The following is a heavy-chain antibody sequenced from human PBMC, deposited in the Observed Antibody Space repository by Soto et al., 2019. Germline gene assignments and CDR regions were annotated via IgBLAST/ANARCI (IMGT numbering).Heavy chain of an antibody. J-gene: IGHJ4*02. D-gene: IGHD6-19*01. V-gene: IGHV4-38-2*01. CDR3: ARNTSGRNFDY. CDR1: GSSINSRFY. Sequence: SETLSLTCAVSGSSINSRFYWGWIRQPPGKGLEWIASIYHSGSTHYNPSLKSRATISVDPSNNQFSLRLSSVTAADTAVYYCARNTSGRNFDYWGQGTQVTAPQ. CDR2: IYHSGST.